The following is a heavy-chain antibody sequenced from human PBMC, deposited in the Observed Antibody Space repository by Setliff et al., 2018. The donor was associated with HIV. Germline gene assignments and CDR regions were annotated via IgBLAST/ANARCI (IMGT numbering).Heavy chain of an antibody. J-gene: IGHJ4*02. Sequence: GASVKVSCKSSGYTFTGSFMHWVRQAPAKGLEWVAFIRSDGNNKYYADSVKGRFTISRDNAKNMLYLQMNSLSADDTAVYYCVRGSGYYYFDNWGQGALVTVSS. CDR3: VRGSGYYYFDN. CDR1: GYTFTGSF. D-gene: IGHD3-22*01. CDR2: IRSDGNNK. V-gene: IGHV3-30*02.